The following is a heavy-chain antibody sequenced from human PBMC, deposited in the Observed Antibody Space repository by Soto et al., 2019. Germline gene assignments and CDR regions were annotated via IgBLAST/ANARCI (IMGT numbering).Heavy chain of an antibody. CDR2: IYHSGST. CDR1: GGSISSGGYS. D-gene: IGHD3-3*01. Sequence: TLSLTCAVSGGSISSGGYSWSWIRQPPGKGLEWIGYIYHSGSTYYNPSLKSRVTISVDRSKNQFSLKLSSVTAADTAVYYCARGKDFGVVKYAFDIWGQGTMVT. CDR3: ARGKDFGVVKYAFDI. J-gene: IGHJ3*02. V-gene: IGHV4-30-2*01.